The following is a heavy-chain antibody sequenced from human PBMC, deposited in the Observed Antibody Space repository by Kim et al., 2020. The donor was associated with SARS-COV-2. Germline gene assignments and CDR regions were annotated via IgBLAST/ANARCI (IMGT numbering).Heavy chain of an antibody. CDR3: ARGNMANWNYLAEY. CDR2: ISSSSSYR. D-gene: IGHD1-7*01. Sequence: GGSLRLSCAASGFTFSSYSMNWVRQAPGKGLEWVSSISSSSSYRYYADSVKGRFTISRDNAKNSLYLQMNSLRAEDTAVYYCARGNMANWNYLAEYWGQGTLVTVSS. V-gene: IGHV3-21*01. CDR1: GFTFSSYS. J-gene: IGHJ4*02.